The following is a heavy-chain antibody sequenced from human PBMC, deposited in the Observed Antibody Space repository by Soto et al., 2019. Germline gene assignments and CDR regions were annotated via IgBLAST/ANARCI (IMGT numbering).Heavy chain of an antibody. Sequence: PGGSLRLSCAASGFTFSSYAMSWVRQAPGKGLEWVSAISGSGGSTYYADSVKGRFTISRDNSKNTLYLQMNSLRAEDTAVYYCAKDKIAAAGANESFQHWGQGTLVTVSS. J-gene: IGHJ1*01. CDR2: ISGSGGST. D-gene: IGHD6-13*01. CDR1: GFTFSSYA. CDR3: AKDKIAAAGANESFQH. V-gene: IGHV3-23*01.